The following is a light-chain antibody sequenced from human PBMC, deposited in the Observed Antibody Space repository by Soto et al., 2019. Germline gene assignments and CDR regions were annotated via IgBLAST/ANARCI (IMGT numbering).Light chain of an antibody. CDR1: QSVLHSSNNKHR. J-gene: IGKJ1*01. Sequence: DIVMTQSPDSLPVSLGERATINCKSSQSVLHSSNNKHRVSWYQQKPGQPPKLLIYWASTRESGVPDLFTSSGSGTNFTLTISSLQAEDVAVYFCQQYFDTPWTFGQGTKVEIK. V-gene: IGKV4-1*01. CDR3: QQYFDTPWT. CDR2: WAS.